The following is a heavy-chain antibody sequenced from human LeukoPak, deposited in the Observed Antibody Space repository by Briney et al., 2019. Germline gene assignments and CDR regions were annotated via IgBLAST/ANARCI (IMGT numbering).Heavy chain of an antibody. CDR2: IHTSGST. CDR3: ARASYDFWSGYPTRFDY. Sequence: SGTLSLTCTVSGGSNSSGTYYWSWLRQPAGKGLEWIGRIHTSGSTSYNPSLKSRVTISLDTPKNQFSLKLSSVTAADTAVYYCARASYDFWSGYPTRFDYWGQGTLVTVSS. CDR1: GGSNSSGTYY. D-gene: IGHD3-3*01. J-gene: IGHJ4*02. V-gene: IGHV4-61*02.